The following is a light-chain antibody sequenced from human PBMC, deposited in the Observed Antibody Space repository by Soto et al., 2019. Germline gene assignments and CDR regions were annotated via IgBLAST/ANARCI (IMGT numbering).Light chain of an antibody. CDR1: QSISSY. CDR2: AAS. V-gene: IGKV1-39*01. Sequence: DIQMTQSPSSLSASVGDRVTITCRASQSISSYLNWYQQKPGKAPKLLIYAASSLQSGVPSRFSSSGSGTDFPLTISSLQPEDFATYYCQQSYSTPYTFVPGTKLQIK. CDR3: QQSYSTPYT. J-gene: IGKJ2*01.